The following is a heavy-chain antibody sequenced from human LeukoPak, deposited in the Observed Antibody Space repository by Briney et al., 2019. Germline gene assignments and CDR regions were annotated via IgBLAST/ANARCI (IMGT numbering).Heavy chain of an antibody. CDR3: GRTTEGYCRGRSCYSYYYYMDV. J-gene: IGHJ6*03. Sequence: SETLSLTCTVSDDSITMYYWTWIRQPPGKGLEWIGYVDHTGSTKFNPSLNGRVSISRDTSNNFFSLKLSSVTAADTAVYYCGRTTEGYCRGRSCYSYYYYMDVWGKGTTVTVSS. CDR2: VDHTGST. CDR1: DDSITMYY. V-gene: IGHV4-59*01. D-gene: IGHD2-15*01.